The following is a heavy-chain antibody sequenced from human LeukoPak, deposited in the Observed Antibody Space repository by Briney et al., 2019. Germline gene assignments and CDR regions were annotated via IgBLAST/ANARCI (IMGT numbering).Heavy chain of an antibody. Sequence: GGSLRLSCVASGFTFSSYGMHWVRQAPGKGLEWVAVISYDGRDKYYPDSVKGRFTISRDNSKSTLYLQMNSLRVEDTAVYYCANSDSSGYYDYWGQGTLVTVSS. CDR1: GFTFSSYG. J-gene: IGHJ4*02. CDR2: ISYDGRDK. CDR3: ANSDSSGYYDY. V-gene: IGHV3-30*18. D-gene: IGHD3-22*01.